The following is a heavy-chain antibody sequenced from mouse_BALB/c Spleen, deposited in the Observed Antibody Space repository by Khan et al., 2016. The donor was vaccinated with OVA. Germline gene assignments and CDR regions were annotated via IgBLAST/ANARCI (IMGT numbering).Heavy chain of an antibody. CDR1: GYTFTNYG. J-gene: IGHJ4*01. Sequence: QIQLVQSGPELKKPGETVKISCKASGYTFTNYGMNWVKQAPGKGLKWMGWINTYTGEPTYADDFKGRFAFSLETSVSTAYLQINNLKNEDMATYFCAREYYYAMDYWGQGTSVTVSS. V-gene: IGHV9-1*02. CDR3: AREYYYAMDY. CDR2: INTYTGEP.